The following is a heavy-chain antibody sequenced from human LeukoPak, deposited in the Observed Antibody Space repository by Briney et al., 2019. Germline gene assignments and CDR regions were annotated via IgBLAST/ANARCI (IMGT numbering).Heavy chain of an antibody. CDR3: ARRIGSSWRGWFDP. Sequence: SETLSLTCTVSGGSISSYYWSWIRQSPGKGLEWIGYIYYTGTSYNPSLKSRVTISADTSKNQFSLKLSSVTAADTAVYYCARRIGSSWRGWFDPWGQGTLVTVSS. CDR1: GGSISSYY. J-gene: IGHJ5*02. D-gene: IGHD6-13*01. CDR2: IYYTGT. V-gene: IGHV4-59*12.